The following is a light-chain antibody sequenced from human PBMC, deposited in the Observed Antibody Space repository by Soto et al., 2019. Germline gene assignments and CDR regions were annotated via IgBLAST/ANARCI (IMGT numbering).Light chain of an antibody. CDR1: QSLSSW. Sequence: DIQMTQSPSTLSASVGDRVTITCRASQSLSSWLAWYQQKPGKAPKLLIYDVSSLESGVPSRFSGSGSGTEFTLTISSLQADDFATYYCQQYNRYSLTFGQGTRLEIK. CDR2: DVS. CDR3: QQYNRYSLT. V-gene: IGKV1-5*01. J-gene: IGKJ5*01.